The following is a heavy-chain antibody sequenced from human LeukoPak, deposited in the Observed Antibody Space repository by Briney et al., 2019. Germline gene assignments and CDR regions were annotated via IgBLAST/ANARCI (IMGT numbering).Heavy chain of an antibody. CDR3: AKGQNYKQWLVLDYFDY. CDR2: ISYDGSNK. CDR1: GFTFSSYG. V-gene: IGHV3-30*18. Sequence: GGSLRLSCAASGFTFSSYGMHWVRQAPGKGLEWVAVISYDGSNKYYADSVKGRFTISRGNSKNTLYLQMNSLRAEDTAVYYCAKGQNYKQWLVLDYFDYWGQGTLVTVSS. D-gene: IGHD6-19*01. J-gene: IGHJ4*02.